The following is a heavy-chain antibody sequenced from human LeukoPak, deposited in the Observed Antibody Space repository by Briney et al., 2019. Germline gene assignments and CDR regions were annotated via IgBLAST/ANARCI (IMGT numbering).Heavy chain of an antibody. Sequence: SVKVSCKASDDTFHSYGFNWVRHAPGQGLEWVGGILPLYGSGNYPEKFQGRISITTDDSTSTVILELNNLTSDDTAIYYCGRDSGATDLWCSGTLVTVSS. CDR3: GRDSGATDL. CDR2: ILPLYGSG. CDR1: DDTFHSYG. J-gene: IGHJ2*01. D-gene: IGHD1-1*01. V-gene: IGHV1-69*05.